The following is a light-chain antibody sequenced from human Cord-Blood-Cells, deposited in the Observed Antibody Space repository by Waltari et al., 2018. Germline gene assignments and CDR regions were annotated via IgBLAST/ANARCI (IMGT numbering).Light chain of an antibody. CDR1: SLRSYY. Sequence: SSELTQDPAVSVALGQTVRITCQGDSLRSYYASWYQQKPGQAPVLVIYGKNNRPSGIPDRFSGCSSGNTASLTSTGGQAEEEADYYCNARDSSGNHWVFGGGTKLTVL. CDR2: GKN. V-gene: IGLV3-19*01. J-gene: IGLJ3*02. CDR3: NARDSSGNHWV.